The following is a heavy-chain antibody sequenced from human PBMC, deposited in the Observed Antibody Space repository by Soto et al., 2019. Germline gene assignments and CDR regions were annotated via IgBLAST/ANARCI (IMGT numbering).Heavy chain of an antibody. CDR1: GGSISRYY. D-gene: IGHD6-13*01. CDR3: ARAAASSYPPDYYYYGMDV. J-gene: IGHJ6*02. Sequence: QVQLQESGPGLVKPSETLSLTCTVSGGSISRYYWSWIRQPPGKGLEWIGYIYYSGSTNYNPSLNSRVTISVDTSNNQFSLKLSSVTAADTAVYYCARAAASSYPPDYYYYGMDVWGQGTTVTVSS. V-gene: IGHV4-59*01. CDR2: IYYSGST.